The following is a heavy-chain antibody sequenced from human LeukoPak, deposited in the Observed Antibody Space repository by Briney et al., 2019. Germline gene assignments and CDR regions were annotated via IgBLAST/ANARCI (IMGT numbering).Heavy chain of an antibody. CDR1: GFTVSLYY. CDR3: ARGWVVATGGFDV. J-gene: IGHJ3*01. D-gene: IGHD2-8*02. CDR2: IYSGGPT. V-gene: IGHV3-53*01. Sequence: GSLRLSCAASGFTVSLYYMTWVRQAPGKGLEWVSVIYSGGPTYYADSVKGRFTISRDNSKNTVYLQMNSLRGEDTAVYFCARGWVVATGGFDVWGQGTMVTVSS.